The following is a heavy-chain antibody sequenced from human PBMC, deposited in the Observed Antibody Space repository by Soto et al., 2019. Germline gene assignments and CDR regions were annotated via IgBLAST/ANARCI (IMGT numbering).Heavy chain of an antibody. CDR2: ISGDDEK. CDR1: GFSLITGGVS. CDR3: SHRRGMIMDV. D-gene: IGHD3-16*01. Sequence: QITLKESGPTQVKPTQTLTLTCTFSGFSLITGGVSVAWIRQPPGKALEWLALISGDDEKRYSPSLSSRLTITKDTPKNQVVFTMTNMDPLDTATYYCSHRRGMIMDVWGQGTTVTVSS. V-gene: IGHV2-5*02. J-gene: IGHJ6*02.